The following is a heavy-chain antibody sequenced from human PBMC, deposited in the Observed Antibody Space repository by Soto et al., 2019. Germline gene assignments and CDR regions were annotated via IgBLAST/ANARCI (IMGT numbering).Heavy chain of an antibody. V-gene: IGHV3-7*01. CDR3: VRTKGAVAYDI. CDR2: IKEDGREK. CDR1: GITFNTYW. D-gene: IGHD3-16*01. Sequence: EVQLVESGGGLVQPGGSLRLSCAASGITFNTYWMSWVRQAPGKGLEWVANIKEDGREKYYVDSVKGRFTISRDNTENSLYLQMNSLRAEDTAVYYCVRTKGAVAYDIWGQGTIVTVSS. J-gene: IGHJ3*02.